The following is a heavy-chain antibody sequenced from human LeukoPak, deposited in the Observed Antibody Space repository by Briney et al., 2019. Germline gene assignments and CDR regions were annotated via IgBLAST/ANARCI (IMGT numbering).Heavy chain of an antibody. D-gene: IGHD1-26*01. J-gene: IGHJ4*02. CDR2: INPNSGGT. CDR3: ARVGEVGATPTFDY. CDR1: GYTFTGYY. Sequence: ASVKVSCKASGYTFTGYYMHWVRQAPGQGLEWMGWINPNSGGTNYAQKFQGRVTITRNTSISTAYMELSSLRSEDTAVYYCARVGEVGATPTFDYWGQGTLVTVSS. V-gene: IGHV1-2*02.